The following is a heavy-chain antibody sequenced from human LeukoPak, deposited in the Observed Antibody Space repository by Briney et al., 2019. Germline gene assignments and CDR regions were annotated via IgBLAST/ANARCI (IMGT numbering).Heavy chain of an antibody. CDR2: IWYDRSNK. V-gene: IGHV3-33*01. J-gene: IGHJ4*02. CDR3: ARASKVVVTAIPY. D-gene: IGHD2-21*02. CDR1: GFIFSSYG. Sequence: PGRSLRLSCAASGFIFSSYGMHWVRQAPGKGLEWVAVIWYDRSNKSYADSVKGRFTISRDNAKNTLYLQMNSLRAEDTAVYYCARASKVVVTAIPYWGQGTLVTVSS.